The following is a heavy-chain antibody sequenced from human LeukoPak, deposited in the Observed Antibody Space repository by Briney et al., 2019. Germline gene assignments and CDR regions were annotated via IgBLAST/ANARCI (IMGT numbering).Heavy chain of an antibody. CDR3: ARGGDCGTTSCYYFDF. CDR1: GFTFSGYS. J-gene: IGHJ4*02. D-gene: IGHD2-2*01. Sequence: KPGGSLRLSCAASGFTFSGYSMNRVRQAPGKGLEWVSSVSTTGYYIYYADSVKGRFSISRDNAKNSLYLQMNSLRAEDTAVYYCARGGDCGTTSCYYFDFWGQGTRVTVSS. V-gene: IGHV3-21*01. CDR2: VSTTGYYI.